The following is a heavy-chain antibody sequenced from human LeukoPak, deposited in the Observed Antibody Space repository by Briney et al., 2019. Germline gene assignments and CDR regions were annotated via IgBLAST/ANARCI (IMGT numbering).Heavy chain of an antibody. V-gene: IGHV3-48*01. J-gene: IGHJ4*02. CDR3: ARSTAHFDY. CDR2: ITGSSSTI. D-gene: IGHD4-11*01. Sequence: GGSLRLSCAASGFTFSTYSMNWVRQAPGKGLEWVSYITGSSSTIYYADSVKGRFTISRDNAKNSLYLQMNSLRAEDTAVYYCARSTAHFDYWGQGTLVTVST. CDR1: GFTFSTYS.